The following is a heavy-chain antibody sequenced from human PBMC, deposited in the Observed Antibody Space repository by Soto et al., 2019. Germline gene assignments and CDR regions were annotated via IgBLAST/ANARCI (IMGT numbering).Heavy chain of an antibody. CDR1: GFTFSSYS. CDR3: ARDPYSSSWKTRNYFEY. CDR2: ISSSSSTI. V-gene: IGHV3-48*01. J-gene: IGHJ4*02. Sequence: GGSLRLSCAASGFTFSSYSMNWVRQAPGKGLEWVSYISSSSSTIYYADSMKGRFTISRDNAKNSLYLQMNSLRAEDTAVYYCARDPYSSSWKTRNYFEYWGQGTLVTVSS. D-gene: IGHD6-13*01.